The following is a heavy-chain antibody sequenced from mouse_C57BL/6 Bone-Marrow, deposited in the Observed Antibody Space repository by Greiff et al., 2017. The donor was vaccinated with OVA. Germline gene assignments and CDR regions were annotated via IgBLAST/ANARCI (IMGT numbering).Heavy chain of an antibody. D-gene: IGHD1-1*02. CDR3: TTMVYYFDY. Sequence: VQLQQSGAELVRPGASVTLSCKASGYTFTDYEMHWVKQTPVHGLEWIGAIDPETGGTAYNQKFKGKAILTADKSSSTAYMELRSLTSEDSAVYYCTTMVYYFDYWGQGTTLTVSS. V-gene: IGHV1-15*01. CDR2: IDPETGGT. CDR1: GYTFTDYE. J-gene: IGHJ2*01.